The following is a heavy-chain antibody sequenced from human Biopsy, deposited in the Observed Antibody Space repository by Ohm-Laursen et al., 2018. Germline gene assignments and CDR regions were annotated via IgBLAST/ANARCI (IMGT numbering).Heavy chain of an antibody. D-gene: IGHD4-23*01. CDR1: GGSISSDY. CDR3: ARGSNEYGGLYFPH. Sequence: GTLSLTCTVSGGSISSDYWSWIRQTPGKGLEWIGYIYYSGSTNCNPSLKSQVTISLDTSRKHFSLRLTSLAAADTAVYYCARGSNEYGGLYFPHWGQGTLVTVSS. CDR2: IYYSGST. V-gene: IGHV4-59*08. J-gene: IGHJ1*01.